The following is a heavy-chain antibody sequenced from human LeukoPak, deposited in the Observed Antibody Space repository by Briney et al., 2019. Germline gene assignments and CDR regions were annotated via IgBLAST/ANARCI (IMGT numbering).Heavy chain of an antibody. CDR3: ARARYYYDSSGYYFDY. D-gene: IGHD3-22*01. CDR2: ISSSSSYT. V-gene: IGHV3-11*06. J-gene: IGHJ4*02. Sequence: GGSLRLSCAASGFTFSDYYMSWIRQAPGKGLEWVSYISSSSSYTNYADSVKGRFTISRDNAKNSLYVQMNSLRDEDTAVYFCARARYYYDSSGYYFDYWGQGTLVTVSS. CDR1: GFTFSDYY.